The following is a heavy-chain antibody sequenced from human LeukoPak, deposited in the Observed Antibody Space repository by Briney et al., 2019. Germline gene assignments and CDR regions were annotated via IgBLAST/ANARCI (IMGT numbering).Heavy chain of an antibody. CDR2: IYYSGST. V-gene: IGHV4-59*12. CDR3: ARGRRVIAPFDP. CDR1: GGSISSYY. D-gene: IGHD2/OR15-2a*01. J-gene: IGHJ5*02. Sequence: SETLSLTCTVSGGSISSYYWSWIRQPPGKGLEWIGYIYYSGSTNYNPSLKSRVTISVDTSKNQFSLKLSSVTAADTAVYYCARGRRVIAPFDPWGQGTLVTVSS.